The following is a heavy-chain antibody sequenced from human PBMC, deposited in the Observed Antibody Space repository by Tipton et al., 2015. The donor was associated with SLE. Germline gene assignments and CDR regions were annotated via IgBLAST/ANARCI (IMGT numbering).Heavy chain of an antibody. V-gene: IGHV4-59*01. CDR2: IYYRGST. CDR3: ARGGLYWLD. Sequence: TLSLTCTVSGGSISSYYWSWIRQPPGKGLEWMGYIYYRGSTNYNPSLKSRVTISVDTSKNQFSLKLSSVTAADTAVYYCARGGLYWLDWGQGTLVTVSS. D-gene: IGHD2-8*02. CDR1: GGSISSYY. J-gene: IGHJ4*02.